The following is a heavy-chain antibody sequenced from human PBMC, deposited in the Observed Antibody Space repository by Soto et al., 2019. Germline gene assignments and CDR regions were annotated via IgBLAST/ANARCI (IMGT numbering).Heavy chain of an antibody. J-gene: IGHJ4*02. CDR2: INPNSGDT. D-gene: IGHD6-6*01. Sequence: ASVKVSCKASGCTFTAYYMHWVRQAPGQGLEWMGWINPNSGDTKYTQKFQGRVTLTRDTSISTAYMEVSSLRSDDTAVYYCARSVSTIAARPDYWGQGTLVTVSS. V-gene: IGHV1-2*02. CDR1: GCTFTAYY. CDR3: ARSVSTIAARPDY.